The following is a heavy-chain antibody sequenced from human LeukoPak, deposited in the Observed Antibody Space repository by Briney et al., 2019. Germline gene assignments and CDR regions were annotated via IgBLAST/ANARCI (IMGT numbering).Heavy chain of an antibody. CDR1: GLTFSSYW. Sequence: GWALRLSCAASGLTFSSYWMSWVRQAPGKGLEWVANINQDGSEKYYVDSVKGRFTISRDNAKNSLYLQMNSLRAEDTAVYYCARGGEDEYEPHWFDPWGQGTLVTVSS. CDR2: INQDGSEK. D-gene: IGHD2-15*01. J-gene: IGHJ5*02. CDR3: ARGGEDEYEPHWFDP. V-gene: IGHV3-7*01.